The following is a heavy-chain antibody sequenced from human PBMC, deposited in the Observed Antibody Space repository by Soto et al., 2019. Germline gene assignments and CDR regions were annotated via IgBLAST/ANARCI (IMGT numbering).Heavy chain of an antibody. CDR2: IYYSGST. CDR1: GGSISSGDYY. V-gene: IGHV4-30-4*01. J-gene: IGHJ5*02. D-gene: IGHD4-17*01. CDR3: AGGRGDGDYVGVNWFDP. Sequence: QVQLQESGPGLVKPSQTLSLTCTVSGGSISSGDYYWSWIRQPPGKGLEWIGYIYYSGSTYYNPSLRPRITISVDTSTTPFSLKVSSVAAADTAVSYCAGGRGDGDYVGVNWFDPWGQGTLVTVSS.